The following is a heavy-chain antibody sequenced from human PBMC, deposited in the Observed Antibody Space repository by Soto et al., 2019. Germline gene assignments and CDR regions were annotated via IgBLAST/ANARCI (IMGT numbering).Heavy chain of an antibody. CDR3: ARDSRCGVTMFRGIGALVDY. Sequence: GGSLRLSCAASGFTFSSYSMNLVRQAPGKGLEWVSSISSSSSYIYYADSVKGRFTISRDNAKNSLYLQMNSLRAEDTAVYYCARDSRCGVTMFRGIGALVDYWGQGT. CDR1: GFTFSSYS. CDR2: ISSSSSYI. V-gene: IGHV3-21*01. D-gene: IGHD3-10*01. J-gene: IGHJ4*02.